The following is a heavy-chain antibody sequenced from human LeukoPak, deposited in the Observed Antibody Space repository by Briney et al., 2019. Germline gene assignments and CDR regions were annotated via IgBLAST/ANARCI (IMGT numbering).Heavy chain of an antibody. J-gene: IGHJ4*02. V-gene: IGHV4-34*01. CDR2: INHSGST. Sequence: PSETLSLTCAVYGGSFSGYYWSWIRQPPGKGLEWIGEINHSGSTNYNPSLKSRVTISVDTSKNQFSLKLSSVTAADTAVYYCARGAKWELLKGPLDYWAREPWSPSPQ. D-gene: IGHD1-26*01. CDR3: ARGAKWELLKGPLDY. CDR1: GGSFSGYY.